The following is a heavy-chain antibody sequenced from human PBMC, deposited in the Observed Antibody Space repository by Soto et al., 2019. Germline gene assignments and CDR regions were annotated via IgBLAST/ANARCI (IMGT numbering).Heavy chain of an antibody. V-gene: IGHV4-59*01. D-gene: IGHD3-10*01. CDR1: GGSLTTYY. J-gene: IGHJ4*02. CDR2: IYDSGRT. Sequence: PSETLSLTCTVSGGSLTTYYWGWIRQPPGKGLEWIGNIYDSGRTNYNPSLKSRVTISIDTSKNQFSLKLSSVTAADTAIYYCARGKSPLFNWGQGTLVTVS. CDR3: ARGKSPLFN.